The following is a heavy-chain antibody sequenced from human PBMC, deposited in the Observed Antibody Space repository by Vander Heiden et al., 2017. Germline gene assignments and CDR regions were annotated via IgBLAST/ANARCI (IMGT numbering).Heavy chain of an antibody. CDR2: MNSDGSTT. Sequence: EVQLVESGGGLGQPGGSLRLSCVDSGFTFSSSLIHWVRQSPGTGLVWLSRMNSDGSTTDYADSVKGRFTISRDNAKNTLYLQMNGLRAEDTAVYYCARAGFFRFDYWGQGILVTVSS. CDR1: GFTFSSSL. CDR3: ARAGFFRFDY. D-gene: IGHD3-3*01. V-gene: IGHV3-74*01. J-gene: IGHJ4*02.